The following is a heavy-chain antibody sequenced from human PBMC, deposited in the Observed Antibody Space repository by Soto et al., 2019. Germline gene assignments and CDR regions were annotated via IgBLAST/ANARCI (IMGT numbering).Heavy chain of an antibody. CDR3: ARQPTTGDTDLWFDP. J-gene: IGHJ5*02. CDR2: IFYSGST. V-gene: IGHV4-39*01. Sequence: SETLSLTCNVSGGSISTSRSYWAWIRQPPGKGMEWLANIFYSGSTYYNPSLASRVTVSFDTSKNEFSLNLSSVTAADTAVYYCARQPTTGDTDLWFDPWGQGTLVTVSS. CDR1: GGSISTSRSY. D-gene: IGHD2-21*01.